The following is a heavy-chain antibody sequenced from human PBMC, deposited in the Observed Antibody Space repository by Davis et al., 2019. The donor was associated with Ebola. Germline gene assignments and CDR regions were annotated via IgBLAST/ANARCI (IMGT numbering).Heavy chain of an antibody. D-gene: IGHD2-2*01. Sequence: PSETLSLTCAVYGGSFSGYYWSWIRQPPGKGLEWIGEINHSGSTNYNPSLKSRVTISVDTSKNQFSLKLSSVTAADTAVYYCARGVRYCSSTSCYPGRRRFDYWGQGTLVTVSS. V-gene: IGHV4-34*01. J-gene: IGHJ4*02. CDR1: GGSFSGYY. CDR2: INHSGST. CDR3: ARGVRYCSSTSCYPGRRRFDY.